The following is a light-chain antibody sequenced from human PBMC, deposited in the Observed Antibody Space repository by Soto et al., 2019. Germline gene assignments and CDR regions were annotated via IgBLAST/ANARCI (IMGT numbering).Light chain of an antibody. Sequence: QSALTQPASASGSPGQSITISCTGTSSDVGGYDFVSWYRQYPGQAPKILIYEVTHRPSGVPDRFSGSKSGNTASLTISGLQADDEADYYCSSYTITSSPVFGPGTKLTVL. CDR1: SSDVGGYDF. CDR3: SSYTITSSPV. J-gene: IGLJ1*01. CDR2: EVT. V-gene: IGLV2-14*01.